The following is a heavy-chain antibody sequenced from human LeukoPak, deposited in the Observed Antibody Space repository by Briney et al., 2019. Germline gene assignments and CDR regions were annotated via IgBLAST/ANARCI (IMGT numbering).Heavy chain of an antibody. CDR3: ARDPPTVTTPYFDY. CDR1: GFTFSSYS. V-gene: IGHV3-48*02. CDR2: ISSRRSNI. J-gene: IGHJ4*02. Sequence: GGSLRLSCAASGFTFSSYSMNWVRQAPGKGLEWVSYISSRRSNIYYADSVKGRFTISRDNAKNSLYLQMNSLRDEDTAVYYCARDPPTVTTPYFDYWGQGTLVTVSS. D-gene: IGHD4-17*01.